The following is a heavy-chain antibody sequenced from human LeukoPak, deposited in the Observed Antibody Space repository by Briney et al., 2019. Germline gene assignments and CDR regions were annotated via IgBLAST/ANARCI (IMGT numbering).Heavy chain of an antibody. J-gene: IGHJ4*02. Sequence: SETLSLTCTVSGGSISSSSYYWGWIRQPPGKGLEWIGSIYYSGSTYYNPSLKSRVSISVHTSKNQFSLKLSSVTAADTALYYCARENGYRYDYWGQGTLVTVSS. V-gene: IGHV4-39*02. CDR3: ARENGYRYDY. CDR2: IYYSGST. D-gene: IGHD5-18*01. CDR1: GGSISSSSYY.